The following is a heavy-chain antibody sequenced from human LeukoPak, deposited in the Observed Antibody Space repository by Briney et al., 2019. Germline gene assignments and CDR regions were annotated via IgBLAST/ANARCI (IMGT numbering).Heavy chain of an antibody. CDR1: GDSISSGGYS. D-gene: IGHD2-2*01. Sequence: PSETLSLTCAVSGDSISSGGYSWSWIRQPPGKGLEWIGYIYHSGSTYYNPSLKSRVTISVDRSKNQFSLKLSSVTAADTAVYYCARDHRPAFDYWGQGTLVTVSS. J-gene: IGHJ4*02. CDR3: ARDHRPAFDY. CDR2: IYHSGST. V-gene: IGHV4-30-2*01.